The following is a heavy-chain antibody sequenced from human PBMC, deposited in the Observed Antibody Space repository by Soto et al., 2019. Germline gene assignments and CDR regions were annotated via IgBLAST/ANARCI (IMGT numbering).Heavy chain of an antibody. D-gene: IGHD3-10*01. J-gene: IGHJ6*01. CDR3: ASRGRYYGMDV. CDR2: ISGGRAST. CDR1: GFPFSTYA. Sequence: EVQLLQSGGGLVQPGGSLRLSCAASGFPFSTYAMTWVRQAPGEGLEWVSSISGGRASTYYADSVQGRFTISRDNSKNTLFLQMTGLRGEDTAVYYCASRGRYYGMDVW. V-gene: IGHV3-23*01.